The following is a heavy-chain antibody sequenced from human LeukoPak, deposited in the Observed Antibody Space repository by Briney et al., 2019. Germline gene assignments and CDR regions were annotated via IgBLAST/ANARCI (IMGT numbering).Heavy chain of an antibody. J-gene: IGHJ4*02. D-gene: IGHD6-13*01. V-gene: IGHV3-74*01. CDR3: AREDDGSWYGRLFDY. Sequence: GGSLRLSCAASGFTFSSYWMPWVRQAPGKGLVWVSRINSDGSSTSYADSVKGRFTISRDNAKNTLYLQMNSLRAEDTAVYYCAREDDGSWYGRLFDYWGQGTLVTVSS. CDR1: GFTFSSYW. CDR2: INSDGSST.